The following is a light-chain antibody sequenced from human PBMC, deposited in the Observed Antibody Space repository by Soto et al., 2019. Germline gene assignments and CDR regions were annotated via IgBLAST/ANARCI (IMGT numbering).Light chain of an antibody. Sequence: EIVMTQSPATLSVSPGERATLSCRASQSVSSNLAWYQQKPGQAPRLLIYGASTRATGNPARFSGSGSGTEFTFTISSLQSEDFAVYYCQQYNNWPATFGQGTKVEIK. CDR1: QSVSSN. CDR2: GAS. J-gene: IGKJ1*01. CDR3: QQYNNWPAT. V-gene: IGKV3-15*01.